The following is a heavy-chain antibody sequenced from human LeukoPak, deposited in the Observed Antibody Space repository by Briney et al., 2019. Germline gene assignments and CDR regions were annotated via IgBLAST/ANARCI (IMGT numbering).Heavy chain of an antibody. Sequence: ETLSLTCTVSGYSISSGYYWGWIRQPPGKRLEWIGSFYHSRATYYNPSLKSRVTISVDTSKNQFSLRLTSATAADTAVYYCARDYSAVPATGYWGQGTLVTVSS. CDR2: FYHSRAT. D-gene: IGHD6-19*01. V-gene: IGHV4-38-2*02. J-gene: IGHJ4*02. CDR1: GYSISSGYY. CDR3: ARDYSAVPATGY.